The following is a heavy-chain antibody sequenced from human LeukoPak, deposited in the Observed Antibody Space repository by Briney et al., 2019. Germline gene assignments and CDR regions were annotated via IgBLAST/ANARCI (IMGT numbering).Heavy chain of an antibody. Sequence: PGESLKISCKGSGYSFTSYWIGWVRQMPGKGLGWMGIIYPGDSDTRYSPSFQGQVTISADKSISTAYLQWSSLKASDTAMYYCARHSATRGSGYNGVGYWGQGTLVTVSS. CDR1: GYSFTSYW. V-gene: IGHV5-51*01. J-gene: IGHJ4*02. D-gene: IGHD5-24*01. CDR3: ARHSATRGSGYNGVGY. CDR2: IYPGDSDT.